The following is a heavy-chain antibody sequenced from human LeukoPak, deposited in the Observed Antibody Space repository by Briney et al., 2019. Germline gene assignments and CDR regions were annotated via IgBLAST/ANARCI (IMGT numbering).Heavy chain of an antibody. V-gene: IGHV3-7*01. CDR2: KKHDGSEK. D-gene: IGHD3-3*01. Sequence: SGGSLRLSCAASGFIFTNYFMSWVRQAPGKGLEWVASKKHDGSEKYYVDSVRGRFTISRDNTMNSLYLQMSSLRAEDTAVYYCATDRGWRTSGYYLYYFEYWGQGTLVTYSS. J-gene: IGHJ4*02. CDR3: ATDRGWRTSGYYLYYFEY. CDR1: GFIFTNYF.